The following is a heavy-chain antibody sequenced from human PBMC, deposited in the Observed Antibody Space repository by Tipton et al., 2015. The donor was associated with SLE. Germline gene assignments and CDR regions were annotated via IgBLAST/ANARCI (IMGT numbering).Heavy chain of an antibody. D-gene: IGHD6-19*01. V-gene: IGHV4-59*01. CDR2: IYYSGST. J-gene: IGHJ4*02. Sequence: TLSLTCTVSGGSISSYYWSWIRQPPGKGLEWIGYIYYSGSTNYNPSLKSRVTISVDTSKNQFSLKLSSVTAADTAAYYCARDLGYSSGWYAGFEYWGQGTLVTVSS. CDR1: GGSISSYY. CDR3: ARDLGYSSGWYAGFEY.